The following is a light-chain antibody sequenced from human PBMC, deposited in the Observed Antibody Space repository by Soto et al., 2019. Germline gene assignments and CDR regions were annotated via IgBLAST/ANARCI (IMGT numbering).Light chain of an antibody. Sequence: QSVLAQPPSASGTPGQRVTISCSGSNSNIGRNDGTWYQQVPGTAPQCLIYSNDQRPSGVPDRISGSRSGTSASLAISGLQSGDEAEYYCAAWDDTLRARVFGGGTKLTVL. CDR3: AAWDDTLRARV. V-gene: IGLV1-44*01. J-gene: IGLJ2*01. CDR1: NSNIGRND. CDR2: SND.